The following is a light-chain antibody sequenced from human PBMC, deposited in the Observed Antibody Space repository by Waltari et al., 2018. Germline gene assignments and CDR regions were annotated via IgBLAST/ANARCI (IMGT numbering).Light chain of an antibody. CDR1: QSLLHSNGYNY. J-gene: IGKJ3*01. CDR3: MQTLQTPFT. V-gene: IGKV2-28*01. CDR2: LGS. Sequence: DIVMTQSPLSLPVTPGEPASISCRPSQSLLHSNGYNYLDWFWQKPGQSPQLLIYLGSNRASGVPDRFSGSGSGTDFTLKISRVEADDVGVYYCMQTLQTPFTFGPGTKVAIK.